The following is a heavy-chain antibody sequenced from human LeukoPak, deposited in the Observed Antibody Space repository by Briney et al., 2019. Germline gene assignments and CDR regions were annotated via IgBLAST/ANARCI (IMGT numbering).Heavy chain of an antibody. V-gene: IGHV4-34*01. CDR1: GGSFSGYY. D-gene: IGHD6-13*01. CDR3: ARAYSSSWYWNWFDP. CDR2: INHSGST. J-gene: IGHJ5*02. Sequence: SETLSLTCAVYGGSFSGYYWSWIRQPPGKGLEWIGEINHSGSTNYNPSLKSRVTISVDTSKNQFSLKVSSVSAADTAVYYCARAYSSSWYWNWFDPWGQGTLVTVSS.